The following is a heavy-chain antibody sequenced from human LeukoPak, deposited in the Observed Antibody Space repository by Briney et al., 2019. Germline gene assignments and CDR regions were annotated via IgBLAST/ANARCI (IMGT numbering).Heavy chain of an antibody. CDR1: GYTFTSYY. Sequence: ASVKVSCKASGYTFTSYYMHWVRQAPGQGLEWMGIINPSGGSTSYAQKFQGRVTLTRDTSTSTVYMELSSLRSEDTAVYYCARDLRGYSYYYGMDVWGQGTTVTVSS. V-gene: IGHV1-46*01. CDR3: ARDLRGYSYYYGMDV. CDR2: INPSGGST. J-gene: IGHJ6*02. D-gene: IGHD5-12*01.